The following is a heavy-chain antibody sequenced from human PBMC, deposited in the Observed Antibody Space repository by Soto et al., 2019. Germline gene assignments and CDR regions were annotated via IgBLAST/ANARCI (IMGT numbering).Heavy chain of an antibody. D-gene: IGHD2-15*01. V-gene: IGHV3-33*01. CDR3: ARDRARALTYCSGGSCYFGPLDY. Sequence: GGSLRLSCAASGFTFSSYGMHCVRQAPGKGQEWVAVIWYDGSNKYYADSVKGRFTISRDNSKNTLYLQMNSLRAEDTAVYYCARDRARALTYCSGGSCYFGPLDYWGQGTLVTVSS. J-gene: IGHJ4*02. CDR2: IWYDGSNK. CDR1: GFTFSSYG.